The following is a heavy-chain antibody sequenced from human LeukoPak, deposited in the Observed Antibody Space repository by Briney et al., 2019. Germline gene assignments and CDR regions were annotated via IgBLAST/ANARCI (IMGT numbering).Heavy chain of an antibody. CDR1: GGSISSYY. CDR3: AREHGSGSPYFDY. D-gene: IGHD3-10*01. Sequence: PSETLSFTCTVSGGSISSYYWSWIRQPPGKGLEWIGYIYYSGSTNYNPSLKSRVTISVDTSKNQFSLKLSSVTAADTAVYYCAREHGSGSPYFDYWGQGTLVTVSS. J-gene: IGHJ4*02. CDR2: IYYSGST. V-gene: IGHV4-59*01.